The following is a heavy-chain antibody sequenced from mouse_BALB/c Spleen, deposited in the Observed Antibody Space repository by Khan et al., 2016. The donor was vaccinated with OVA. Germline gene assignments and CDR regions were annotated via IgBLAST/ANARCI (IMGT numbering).Heavy chain of an antibody. CDR3: ARWATWYFDV. J-gene: IGHJ1*01. Sequence: QVQLKESGGEVVRPGTSVKISCKASGYTFTNYWLGWVRQRPGHGLEWIGDIYPGGYFTNYNEKFKDKATLTVDTSSTTANMQLGSLTSEDSAVYFCARWATWYFDVWGAGTTVTVSS. CDR2: IYPGGYFT. CDR1: GYTFTNYW. V-gene: IGHV1-63*02. D-gene: IGHD3-1*01.